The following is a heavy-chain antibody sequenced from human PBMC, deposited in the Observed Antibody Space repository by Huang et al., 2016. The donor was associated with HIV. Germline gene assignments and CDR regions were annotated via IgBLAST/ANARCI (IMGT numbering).Heavy chain of an antibody. V-gene: IGHV3-30*04. CDR1: GFTFRTYT. J-gene: IGHJ4*02. D-gene: IGHD4-4*01. CDR3: TREFTTSVQFFDL. Sequence: QVKLVESGGGVVQPGISLRLSCAASGFTFRTYTFPWVRQAPGKGLEWVAGFSYNGGKKFYADSVKGRFTISRDNSKNTVYLEVSSPRPEDSAVYYCTREFTTSVQFFDLWGQGTLVTVSS. CDR2: FSYNGGKK.